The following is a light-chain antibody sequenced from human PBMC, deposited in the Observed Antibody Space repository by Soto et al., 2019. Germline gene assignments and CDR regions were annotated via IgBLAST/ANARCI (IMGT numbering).Light chain of an antibody. Sequence: QSVLTQPASVSGSPGQSITISCTGTSSDVGNYNLVSWYQQHPGKAPKLMIYEGNKRPSGVSNRFSGSKSGNTASLTISILQAEDEADYYCCSYAGSSTYVFGTGTKLTVL. CDR1: SSDVGNYNL. CDR2: EGN. J-gene: IGLJ1*01. V-gene: IGLV2-23*01. CDR3: CSYAGSSTYV.